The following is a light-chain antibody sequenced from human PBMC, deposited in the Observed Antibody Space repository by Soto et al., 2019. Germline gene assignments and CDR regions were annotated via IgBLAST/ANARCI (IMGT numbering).Light chain of an antibody. V-gene: IGKV3-15*01. CDR2: GAS. CDR3: QQYHNGPPRGT. CDR1: QSVSSN. J-gene: IGKJ1*01. Sequence: EIVMTQSPATLSVSPGERATLSCRASQSVSSNLAWYQQKPGQAPRLLIYGASTRATGIPARFSGSGSGTEFTPTISSLQSEDFAVYYCQQYHNGPPRGTFGQGTKVEIK.